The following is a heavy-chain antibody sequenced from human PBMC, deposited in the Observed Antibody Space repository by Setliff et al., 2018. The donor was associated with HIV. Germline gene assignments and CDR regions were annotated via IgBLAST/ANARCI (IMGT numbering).Heavy chain of an antibody. D-gene: IGHD3-22*01. Sequence: PSETLSLTCTVSGGSINSDDYYWSWIRLSAGKGLEWIGHIYASGSTKYNPSLKSRVTMSLDKSKNQFSLRLSSVTASDTAIYYCAREWFSFIFYYYAIDVWGQGTTVTVSS. J-gene: IGHJ6*02. CDR2: IYASGST. V-gene: IGHV4-61*09. CDR3: AREWFSFIFYYYAIDV. CDR1: GGSINSDDYY.